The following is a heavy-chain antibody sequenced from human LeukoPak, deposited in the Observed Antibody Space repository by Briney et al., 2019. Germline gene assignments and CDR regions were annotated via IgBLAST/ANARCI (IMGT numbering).Heavy chain of an antibody. Sequence: VASVKVSCKASGYTFTSYGISWVRQAPGQGLEWMGWISACNGNTNYAQKLQGRVTMTTDTSTSTAYMELRSLRSDDTAVYYCARGNVDTAIYYYYGMDVWGQGTTVTVSS. CDR3: ARGNVDTAIYYYYGMDV. CDR1: GYTFTSYG. D-gene: IGHD5-18*01. J-gene: IGHJ6*02. CDR2: ISACNGNT. V-gene: IGHV1-18*01.